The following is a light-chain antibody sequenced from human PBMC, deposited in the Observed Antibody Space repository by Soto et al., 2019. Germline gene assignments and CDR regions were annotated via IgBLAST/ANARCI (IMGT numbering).Light chain of an antibody. V-gene: IGKV4-1*01. CDR2: WAS. CDR1: QSVLYSSNNQNY. CDR3: QQYYSPPWT. J-gene: IGKJ1*01. Sequence: DIVMTQSPDSLAVSVGERATINCESSQSVLYSSNNQNYLAWYQQRPGQPPKLLIYWASTRESGVPDRFSGSGSGTDFTLTISSLQAEDVAVYYCQQYYSPPWTFGQGTKVEIK.